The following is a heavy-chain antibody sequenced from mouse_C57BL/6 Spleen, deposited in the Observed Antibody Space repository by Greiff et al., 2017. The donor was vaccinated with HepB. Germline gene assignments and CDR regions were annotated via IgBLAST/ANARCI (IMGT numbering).Heavy chain of an antibody. D-gene: IGHD3-2*02. CDR3: ARPPIDSSGYVFAY. J-gene: IGHJ3*01. V-gene: IGHV1-82*01. CDR2: IYPGDGDT. CDR1: GYAFSSSW. Sequence: QVQLKESGPELVKPGASVKISCKASGYAFSSSWMNWVKQRPGKGLEWIGRIYPGDGDTNYNGKFKGKATLTADKSSSTAYMQLSSLTSEDSAVYFCARPPIDSSGYVFAYWGQGTLVTVSA.